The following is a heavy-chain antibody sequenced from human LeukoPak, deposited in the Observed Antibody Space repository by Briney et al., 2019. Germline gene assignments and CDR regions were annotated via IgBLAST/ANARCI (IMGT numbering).Heavy chain of an antibody. D-gene: IGHD7-27*01. CDR2: IYYSGST. J-gene: IGHJ4*02. CDR3: ARHGTWGLGQYYFDY. Sequence: TPETLSLTCTVSGGSISSSSYYWGWIRQPPGKGLEWIGSIYYSGSTNYNPSLKSRVTISVDTSKNQFSLKLSSVTAADTAVYYCARHGTWGLGQYYFDYWGQGTLVTVSS. V-gene: IGHV4-39*01. CDR1: GGSISSSSYY.